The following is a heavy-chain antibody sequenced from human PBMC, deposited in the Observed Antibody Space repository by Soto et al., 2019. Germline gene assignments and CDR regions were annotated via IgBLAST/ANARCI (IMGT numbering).Heavy chain of an antibody. CDR2: IYYSGST. V-gene: IGHV4-59*08. CDR3: ARHGGVWDATNQFDP. CDR1: GGSISSYY. Sequence: SETLSLTCTVSGGSISSYYWSWIRQPPGKGLEWIGYIYYSGSTNYNPSLKSRVTISVDTSKNQFSLKLSSVTAADTAVYYCARHGGVWDATNQFDPWGQGTLVTVSS. D-gene: IGHD1-26*01. J-gene: IGHJ5*02.